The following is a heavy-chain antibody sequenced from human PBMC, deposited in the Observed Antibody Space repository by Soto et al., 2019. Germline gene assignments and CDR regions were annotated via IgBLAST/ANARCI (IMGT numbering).Heavy chain of an antibody. D-gene: IGHD2-8*01. CDR1: GFTFSNYG. CDR3: ARDIESVTAKHFFYYYAMDV. J-gene: IGHJ6*02. CDR2: VSANNGHT. Sequence: VASVKVSCKASGFTFSNYGLNWVLQAPGQGLEWMGWVSANNGHTNYAQNLQGRVSMTTDTSTSTAYMELRGLTFDDTAVYYCARDIESVTAKHFFYYYAMDVWGQGTTVTVSS. V-gene: IGHV1-18*01.